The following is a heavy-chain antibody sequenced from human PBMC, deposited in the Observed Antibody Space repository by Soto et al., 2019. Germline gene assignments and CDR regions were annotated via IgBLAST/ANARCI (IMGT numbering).Heavy chain of an antibody. V-gene: IGHV3-23*01. CDR2: ISGSGGST. D-gene: IGHD2-8*01. CDR3: ARFVDIVLMVYALTPTPL. CDR1: GFTFSSYA. J-gene: IGHJ4*02. Sequence: PGGSLRLSCAASGFTFSSYAMSWVHQAPGKGLEWVSAISGSGGSTYYADSVKGRFTISRDNSKNTLYLQMNSLRAEDTAVYYCARFVDIVLMVYALTPTPLWGQGTLVTVSS.